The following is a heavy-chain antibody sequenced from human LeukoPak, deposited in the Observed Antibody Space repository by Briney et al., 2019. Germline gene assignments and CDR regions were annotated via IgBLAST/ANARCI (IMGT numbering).Heavy chain of an antibody. D-gene: IGHD3-10*01. V-gene: IGHV1-2*02. J-gene: IGHJ4*02. Sequence: ASVKVSCKASGYTFTGYYIHWVRQAPGQGLEWMGWINPDSGGTNYAQKFQGRVTMTRDTSITTAYMELSRLRSDDTAVYYCARVNDYGSGSLGDYWGQGTLVTVSS. CDR2: INPDSGGT. CDR3: ARVNDYGSGSLGDY. CDR1: GYTFTGYY.